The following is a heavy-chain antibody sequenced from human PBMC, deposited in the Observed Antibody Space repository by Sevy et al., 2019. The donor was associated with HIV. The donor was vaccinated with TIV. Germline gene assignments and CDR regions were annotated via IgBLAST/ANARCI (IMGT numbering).Heavy chain of an antibody. D-gene: IGHD4-17*01. J-gene: IGHJ2*01. CDR3: ARIRYQDWYFDL. Sequence: SETLSLTCTVSGASISSYFWSWIRQPAGKGLEWIGRLDTSGTTNYNPSLKSRVTMSLDTPKNQFSLHLSSVTAAATTVYYCARIRYQDWYFDLWGRGTLVTVSS. V-gene: IGHV4-4*07. CDR2: LDTSGTT. CDR1: GASISSYF.